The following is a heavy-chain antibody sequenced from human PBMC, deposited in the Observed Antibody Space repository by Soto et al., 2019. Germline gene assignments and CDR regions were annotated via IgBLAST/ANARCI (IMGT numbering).Heavy chain of an antibody. CDR1: GGSTSSGGYS. Sequence: SETLSLTCAVSGGSTSSGGYSWSWIRQPPGKGLEWIGYIYHSGSTYYNPSLKSRVTISVDRSKNQFSLKLSSVTAADTAVYYCARATRWYYDSSGYYSELYYFDYWGQGTLVTVSS. CDR2: IYHSGST. CDR3: ARATRWYYDSSGYYSELYYFDY. V-gene: IGHV4-30-2*01. J-gene: IGHJ4*02. D-gene: IGHD3-22*01.